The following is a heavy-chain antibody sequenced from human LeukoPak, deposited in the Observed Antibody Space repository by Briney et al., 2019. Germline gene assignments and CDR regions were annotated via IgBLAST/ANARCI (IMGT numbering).Heavy chain of an antibody. D-gene: IGHD3-10*01. CDR2: IYHSGST. CDR1: GYSISSGYY. J-gene: IGHJ6*04. V-gene: IGHV4-38-2*01. Sequence: PSETLSLTCVVSGYSISSGYYWAWVRQPPGKGLEWIASIYHSGSTYYNPSLKSRVTISVDTSKNQLSLNFNSVTAADTAVYYCARVGSGSRQDYYYYGLDVWGKGATVTVSS. CDR3: ARVGSGSRQDYYYYGLDV.